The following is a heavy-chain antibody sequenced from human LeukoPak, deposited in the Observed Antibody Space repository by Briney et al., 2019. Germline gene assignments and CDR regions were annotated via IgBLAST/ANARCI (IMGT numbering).Heavy chain of an antibody. CDR3: ARDRRDNGPRTPFDY. V-gene: IGHV3-7*01. J-gene: IGHJ4*02. CDR1: GLTFSNYW. CDR2: INQDGGEK. Sequence: PGGSLRLSCGVSGLTFSNYWMNWVRQAPGQGLEWVANINQDGGEKYYVDSVKGRFTISRDNAKNSLYLQMNSLRAEDTAVYYCARDRRDNGPRTPFDYWGQGTLVTVSS. D-gene: IGHD1-1*01.